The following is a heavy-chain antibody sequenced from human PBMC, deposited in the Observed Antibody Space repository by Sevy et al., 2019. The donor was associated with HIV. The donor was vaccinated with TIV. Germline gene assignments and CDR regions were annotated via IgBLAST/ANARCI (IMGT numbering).Heavy chain of an antibody. Sequence: GGSLRLSCAVSGFTFGNYGMYWVRQAPDKGVEWVAVVSYDGSKKYYAESVKGRVTISRDNSENTLYLQMNSLRPDDTAMYYCARARTLVTIRGYGMDVWGQGTTVTVSS. CDR1: GFTFGNYG. D-gene: IGHD2-21*02. CDR3: ARARTLVTIRGYGMDV. J-gene: IGHJ6*02. V-gene: IGHV3-30*03. CDR2: VSYDGSKK.